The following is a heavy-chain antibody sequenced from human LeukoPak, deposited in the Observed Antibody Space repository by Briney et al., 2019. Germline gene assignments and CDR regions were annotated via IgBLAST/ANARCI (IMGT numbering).Heavy chain of an antibody. V-gene: IGHV4-34*01. CDR1: GGSFSGYY. CDR2: INHSGST. J-gene: IGHJ4*02. Sequence: SETLSLACAVYGGSFSGYYWSWIRQPPGKGLEWIGEINHSGSTNYNPSLKSRVTISVDTSKNQFSLKLSSVTAADTAVYYCARGGGGYCSGGSCYHSGKNFDYWGQGTLVTVSS. D-gene: IGHD2-15*01. CDR3: ARGGGGYCSGGSCYHSGKNFDY.